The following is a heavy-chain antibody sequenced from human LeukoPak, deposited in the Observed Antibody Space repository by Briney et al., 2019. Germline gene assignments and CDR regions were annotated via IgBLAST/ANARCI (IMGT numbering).Heavy chain of an antibody. Sequence: GGSLRLSCAPSGFTFSNYGMHWVRQAPGKGLDWVAVISYDGRNEYYADSVKGRFTISRDNSKNTLYLQMNSLRVEDTAVYYCARDLKGLRYFDWWGQGTLVTVSS. CDR3: ARDLKGLRYFDW. J-gene: IGHJ4*02. V-gene: IGHV3-30*03. D-gene: IGHD3-9*01. CDR1: GFTFSNYG. CDR2: ISYDGRNE.